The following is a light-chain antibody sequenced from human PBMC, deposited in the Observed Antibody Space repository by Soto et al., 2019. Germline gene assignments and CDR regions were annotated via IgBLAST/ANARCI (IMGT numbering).Light chain of an antibody. CDR2: GAS. CDR3: QQYGISPFT. Sequence: EIVLTQSPGTLSLSPGERATLSCRASQSVSSSYLAWYQQKPGKAPMLLIYGASSRATGIPDRFSGSGSGTDFTLTISRLEPEDFAVYYCQQYGISPFTFGPGTKVDIK. V-gene: IGKV3-20*01. CDR1: QSVSSSY. J-gene: IGKJ3*01.